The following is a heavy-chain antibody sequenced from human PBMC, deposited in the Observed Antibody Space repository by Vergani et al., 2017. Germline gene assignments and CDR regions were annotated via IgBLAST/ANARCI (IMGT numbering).Heavy chain of an antibody. CDR2: IGTAGDT. D-gene: IGHD4-17*01. CDR1: GFTFSTYD. CDR3: ARDPEHGAIDY. Sequence: EVQLVESGGGLVQPGGSLRLSCAASGFTFSTYDMHWVRQATGKGLEWVSAIGTAGDTYYPGSVKGRFTISRDNTKNSLYLQMNSLRGEDTAVYYCARDPEHGAIDYWGQGTLVTVSS. J-gene: IGHJ4*02. V-gene: IGHV3-13*01.